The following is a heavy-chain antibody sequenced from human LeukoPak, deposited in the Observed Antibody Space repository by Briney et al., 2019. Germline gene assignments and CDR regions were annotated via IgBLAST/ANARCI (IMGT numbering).Heavy chain of an antibody. CDR2: IYYSGST. D-gene: IGHD6-6*01. V-gene: IGHV4-31*03. J-gene: IGHJ4*02. CDR1: GGSISSGVYY. Sequence: SETLSLTCTVSGGSISSGVYYWSWIRQHPGKGLEWIGYIYYSGSTYYNPSLKSRVTISVDTSKNQFSLKLSSVTAADTAVYYCARDSSSHFNFDYWGQGTLVTVSS. CDR3: ARDSSSHFNFDY.